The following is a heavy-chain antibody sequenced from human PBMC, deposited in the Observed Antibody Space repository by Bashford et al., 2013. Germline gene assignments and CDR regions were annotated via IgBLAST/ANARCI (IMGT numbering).Heavy chain of an antibody. CDR2: IYYSGST. CDR3: ARSLTYYYGSGSYYNEVYFDY. D-gene: IGHD3-10*01. V-gene: IGHV4-39*07. J-gene: IGHJ4*02. CDR1: GGSISSSSYY. Sequence: SETLSLTCTVSGGSISSSSYYWGWIRQPPGKGLEWIGSIYYSGSTYYNPSLKSRVTISVDTSKNQFSLKLSSVTAADTAVYYCARSLTYYYGSGSYYNEVYFDYWGQGTLVTVSS.